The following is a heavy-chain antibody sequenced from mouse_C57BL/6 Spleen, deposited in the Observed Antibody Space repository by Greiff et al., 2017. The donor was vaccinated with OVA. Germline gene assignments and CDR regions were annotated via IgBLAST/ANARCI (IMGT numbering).Heavy chain of an antibody. J-gene: IGHJ2*01. CDR3: ARDYYGSVYYFDY. CDR2: ISSGSSTI. CDR1: GFTFSDYG. D-gene: IGHD1-1*01. Sequence: EVMLVESGGGLVKPGGSLKLSCAASGFTFSDYGMHWVRQAPEKGLEWVAYISSGSSTIYYADTVKGRFTISRDNAKNTLFLQMTSLRSEDTAMYYCARDYYGSVYYFDYWGQGTTLTVSS. V-gene: IGHV5-17*01.